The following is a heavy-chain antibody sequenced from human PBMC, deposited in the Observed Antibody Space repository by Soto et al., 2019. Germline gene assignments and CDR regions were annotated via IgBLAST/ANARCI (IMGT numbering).Heavy chain of an antibody. Sequence: QVQLVQSEAEMQQPGASVRVSCKASGGTFSKYAFSWVRQAPGQGLEWLGGTIPMFGTPNYAQKFQGRVAISADESTATVYMELSSLRSEDTAVYFCARPLRDRNYYYGMAVWGQGTTVTVSS. CDR1: GGTFSKYA. V-gene: IGHV1-69*01. D-gene: IGHD3-22*01. J-gene: IGHJ6*02. CDR3: ARPLRDRNYYYGMAV. CDR2: TIPMFGTP.